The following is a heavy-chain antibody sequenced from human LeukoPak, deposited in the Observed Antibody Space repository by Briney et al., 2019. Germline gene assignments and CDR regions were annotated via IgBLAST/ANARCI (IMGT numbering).Heavy chain of an antibody. CDR3: ARGPPGTDGDYGVGDC. J-gene: IGHJ4*02. CDR1: GGTFSSYA. CDR2: IIPIFGTA. D-gene: IGHD4-17*01. Sequence: EASVKVSCKASGGTFSSYAISWVGQAPGQGLEWMGGIIPIFGTANYAQKFQGRVTITADESTSTAYMELSSLRSEDTAVYYCARGPPGTDGDYGVGDCWGQGTLVTVSS. V-gene: IGHV1-69*13.